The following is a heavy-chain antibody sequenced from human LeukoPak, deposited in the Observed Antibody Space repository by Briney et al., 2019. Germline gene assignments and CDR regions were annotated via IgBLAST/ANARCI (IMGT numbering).Heavy chain of an antibody. D-gene: IGHD2-2*01. Sequence: GESLKISSKASGYRFSGYWIGWVRQMPGKGLEGMGIFFPGDSDTRYNPSFQGQVTISADKSISTAYLQWSSLKASDTAMDYCARSRVPAASPYDYWGQGTLVTVSS. CDR3: ARSRVPAASPYDY. J-gene: IGHJ4*02. V-gene: IGHV5-51*01. CDR1: GYRFSGYW. CDR2: FFPGDSDT.